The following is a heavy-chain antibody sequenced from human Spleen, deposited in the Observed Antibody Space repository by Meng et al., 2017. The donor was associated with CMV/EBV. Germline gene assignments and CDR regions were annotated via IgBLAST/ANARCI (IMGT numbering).Heavy chain of an antibody. Sequence: GESLKISCAASGFSFSRYGRIWVHQAPGKGLEWVSAISGSGGSTYYADSVKGRFTISRDNSKNTLYLQMNSLRAEDTAVYYCAIRYCSSTSCLKRVGAFDIWGQGTMVTVSS. CDR3: AIRYCSSTSCLKRVGAFDI. V-gene: IGHV3-23*01. CDR1: GFSFSRYG. D-gene: IGHD2-2*01. J-gene: IGHJ3*02. CDR2: ISGSGGST.